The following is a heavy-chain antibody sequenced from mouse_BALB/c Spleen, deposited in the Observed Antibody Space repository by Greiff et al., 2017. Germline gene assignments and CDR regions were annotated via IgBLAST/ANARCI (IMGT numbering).Heavy chain of an antibody. D-gene: IGHD3-1*01. J-gene: IGHJ4*01. CDR1: GYTFTSYW. Sequence: VQLQQPGAELVKPGASVKLSCKASGYTFTSYWMHWVKQRPGQGLEWIGEINPSNGRTNYNEKFKSKATLTVDKSSSTAYMQLSSLTSEDSAVYYCARAPGTGAMDYWGQGTSVTVSS. CDR2: INPSNGRT. V-gene: IGHV1S81*02. CDR3: ARAPGTGAMDY.